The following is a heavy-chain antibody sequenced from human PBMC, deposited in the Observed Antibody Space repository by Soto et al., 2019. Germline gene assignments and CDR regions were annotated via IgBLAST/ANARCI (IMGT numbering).Heavy chain of an antibody. CDR3: ARVKGQDSSGYYYVVEYGMDV. Sequence: QVQLVQSGAEVKKPGASVKVSCKASGYTFTSYDINWVRQATGQGLEWMGWMNPNSGNTGYAQKFQGRVTMTRNTSISTAYMELSSLRSEDTAVYYGARVKGQDSSGYYYVVEYGMDVWGQGTTVTVSS. V-gene: IGHV1-8*01. CDR2: MNPNSGNT. J-gene: IGHJ6*02. D-gene: IGHD3-22*01. CDR1: GYTFTSYD.